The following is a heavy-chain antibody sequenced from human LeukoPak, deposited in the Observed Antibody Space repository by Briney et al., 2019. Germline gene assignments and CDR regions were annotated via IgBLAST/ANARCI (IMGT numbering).Heavy chain of an antibody. V-gene: IGHV3-72*01. CDR3: ARGGSWDAFHI. CDR1: GFTFSDHY. D-gene: IGHD2-15*01. CDR2: TRNKVNSYTT. J-gene: IGHJ3*02. Sequence: GGSLRLSCAVSGFTFSDHYMDWVRQAPGKGLEWFGRTRNKVNSYTTEYAASVKGRFTISRDDSKSSLYLQMNSLKTEDTAVYYCARGGSWDAFHIWGQGTMVTVSS.